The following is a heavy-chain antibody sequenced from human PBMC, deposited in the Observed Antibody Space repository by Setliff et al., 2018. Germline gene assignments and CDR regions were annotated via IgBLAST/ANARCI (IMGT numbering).Heavy chain of an antibody. CDR2: IYYSGST. CDR3: ARDPIMGFYDSTGYSTLNWYFDL. V-gene: IGHV4-30-4*08. J-gene: IGHJ2*01. D-gene: IGHD3-22*01. Sequence: KPSETLSLTCTVSGGSISSGDYYWSWIRQPPGKGLEWIGYIYYSGSTYYNPSLKSRFRISVDTSKNQFSLKLNSVTAADTAVYYCARDPIMGFYDSTGYSTLNWYFDLWGRGTLVTVS. CDR1: GGSISSGDYY.